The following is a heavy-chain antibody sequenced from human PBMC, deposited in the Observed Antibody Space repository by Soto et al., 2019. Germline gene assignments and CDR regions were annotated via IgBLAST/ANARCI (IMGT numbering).Heavy chain of an antibody. V-gene: IGHV4-31*03. Sequence: QVQLRESGPGLVKPSQTLSLTCTVSGGSINSGGYYWNWIRQHPGKGLEWIGYMYYSGSPYYNPFLRSRVIISADTSENHFSLKLSSVTAADTAVYFWARGYRQSGYSSSWVFDYWGQGTLVNVSS. CDR3: ARGYRQSGYSSSWVFDY. J-gene: IGHJ4*02. D-gene: IGHD6-13*01. CDR2: MYYSGSP. CDR1: GGSINSGGYY.